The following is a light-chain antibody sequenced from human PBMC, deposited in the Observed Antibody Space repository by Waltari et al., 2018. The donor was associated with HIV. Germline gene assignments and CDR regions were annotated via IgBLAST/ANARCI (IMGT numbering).Light chain of an antibody. CDR2: KVS. CDR1: QSLVYTDGNTY. V-gene: IGKV2-30*01. CDR3: LQGSFWPFT. J-gene: IGKJ5*01. Sequence: DIVVTQSPLSLPVTLGQLASISCRSSQSLVYTDGNTYMSWILQRPGQSPRRLIYKVSVRDSGVPDRFSGSGSGTDFTLQISRVEAEDVGVYYCLQGSFWPFTFGQGTRLEIK.